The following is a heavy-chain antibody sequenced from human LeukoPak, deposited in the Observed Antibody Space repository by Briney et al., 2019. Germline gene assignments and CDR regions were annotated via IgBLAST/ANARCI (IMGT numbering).Heavy chain of an antibody. Sequence: SETLSLTCTVSGGSISSYYWSWIRQPPGKGLEWIGYIYYSGSTNYNPSLESRVTISVDTSKNQFSLKLSSVTAADTAVYYCAREWDTAMVIDYWGQGTLVTVSS. D-gene: IGHD5-18*01. CDR3: AREWDTAMVIDY. CDR1: GGSISSYY. CDR2: IYYSGST. J-gene: IGHJ4*02. V-gene: IGHV4-59*01.